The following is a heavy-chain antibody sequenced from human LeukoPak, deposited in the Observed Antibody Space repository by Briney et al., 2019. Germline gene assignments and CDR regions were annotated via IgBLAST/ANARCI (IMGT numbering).Heavy chain of an antibody. D-gene: IGHD3-9*01. CDR3: AKDQGYDILTGYHDY. Sequence: PGGSLRLSCAASGFTFDDYAMHWVRQAPGKGLEWVSGISWNSGSIGYADSVKGRFTISRDNAKNSLYLQMNSLRAEDTALYYCAKDQGYDILTGYHDYWGQGTLVTVSS. V-gene: IGHV3-9*01. CDR2: ISWNSGSI. CDR1: GFTFDDYA. J-gene: IGHJ4*02.